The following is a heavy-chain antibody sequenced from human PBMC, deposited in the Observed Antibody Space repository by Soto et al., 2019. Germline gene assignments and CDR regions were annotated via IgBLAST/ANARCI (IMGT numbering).Heavy chain of an antibody. D-gene: IGHD6-13*01. CDR1: GFTFSSYG. J-gene: IGHJ5*02. Sequence: QVQLVESGGGVVQPGRSLRLSCAASGFTFSSYGMHWVRQAPGKGLEWVAGIWYDGSNKYYADSVKGRFTISRDNSKNTLYLQMNSLRAADTAVYYCARDPHSSSWYGVGWFDPWGQVTLVTFYS. CDR3: ARDPHSSSWYGVGWFDP. CDR2: IWYDGSNK. V-gene: IGHV3-33*01.